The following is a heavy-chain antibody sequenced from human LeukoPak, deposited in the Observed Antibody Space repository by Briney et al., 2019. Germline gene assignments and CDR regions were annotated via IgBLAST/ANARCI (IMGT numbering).Heavy chain of an antibody. CDR3: AKDQLLGGSYTFDY. CDR1: GFTFSSYG. J-gene: IGHJ4*02. V-gene: IGHV3-30*02. D-gene: IGHD1-26*01. Sequence: GGSLRLSCAASGFTFSSYGMHWVRQAPGKGLEWVAFIRSDGSTKYFADSVKGRFTISRDNSKNTLYLQMNSLRAEDTAVYYCAKDQLLGGSYTFDYWGQGTLVTVSS. CDR2: IRSDGSTK.